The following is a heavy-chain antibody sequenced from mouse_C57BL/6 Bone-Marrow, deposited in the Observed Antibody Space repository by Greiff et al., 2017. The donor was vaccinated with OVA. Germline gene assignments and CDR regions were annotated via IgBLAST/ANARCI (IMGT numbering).Heavy chain of an antibody. V-gene: IGHV8-8*01. Sequence: ESGPGILQPSQTLSLTCSFSGFSLSTFGMGVGWIRQPSGQGLEWLAHIWWDDDKYYNPALKSRLTVSKDTSKNQVFLKIANVDTADTATYYCARGTYCGSSYWYFDVWGTGTTVTVSS. D-gene: IGHD1-1*01. CDR1: GFSLSTFGMG. CDR3: ARGTYCGSSYWYFDV. CDR2: IWWDDDK. J-gene: IGHJ1*03.